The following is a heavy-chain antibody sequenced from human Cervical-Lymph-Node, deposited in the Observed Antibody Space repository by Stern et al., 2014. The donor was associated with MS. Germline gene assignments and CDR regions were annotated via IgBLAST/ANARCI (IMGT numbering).Heavy chain of an antibody. CDR3: AREYYHDSRAMDY. J-gene: IGHJ4*02. D-gene: IGHD3-22*01. CDR2: INPTGYNT. CDR1: GYSFSNYY. V-gene: IGHV1-46*03. Sequence: QVQLGQSGAEVRKPGASVNVSCKASGYSFSNYYMHWVRQAPGQGLEWVGIINPTGYNTAYAQKFQGRVTMTRDTSTSTLYMELRSLRSEDTAVYYCAREYYHDSRAMDYWGQGTLVTVSS.